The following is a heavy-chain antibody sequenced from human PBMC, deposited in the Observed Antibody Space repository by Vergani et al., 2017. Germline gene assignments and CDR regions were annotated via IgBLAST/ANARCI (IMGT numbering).Heavy chain of an antibody. V-gene: IGHV1-69*02. J-gene: IGHJ4*02. Sequence: QVQLVQSGAEVKKPGSSVKVSCKASGGTFSSYTISWVRQAPGQGLEWMGRIIPILGIANYAQKFQGSVTITADKSTSTAYMELSSLRSEDTAVYYCARTPYYDQTYYFDYWGQGTLVTVSS. CDR3: ARTPYYDQTYYFDY. CDR2: IIPILGIA. D-gene: IGHD3-3*01. CDR1: GGTFSSYT.